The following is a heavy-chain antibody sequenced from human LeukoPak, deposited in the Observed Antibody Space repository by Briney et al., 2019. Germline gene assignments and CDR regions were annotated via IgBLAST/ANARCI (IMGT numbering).Heavy chain of an antibody. Sequence: GRSLRLSCAASGFTFSSYGMHWVRQAPGKGLEWMAVIWYDGSNKYYADSVKGRFTISRDNSKNTLYLQMNSLRAEDTAVYYCAKTTTVTQYYFDYWGQGTLVTVSS. V-gene: IGHV3-33*06. D-gene: IGHD4-17*01. CDR1: GFTFSSYG. J-gene: IGHJ4*02. CDR3: AKTTTVTQYYFDY. CDR2: IWYDGSNK.